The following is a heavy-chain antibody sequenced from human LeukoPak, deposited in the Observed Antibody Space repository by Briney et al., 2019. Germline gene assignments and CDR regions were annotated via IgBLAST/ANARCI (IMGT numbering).Heavy chain of an antibody. Sequence: KASETLSLTCAVSGGSISSSNWWSWVRQPPGKGLEWIGEIYHSGSTNYNPSLKSRVTISVDKSKNQFSLKLSSVTAADTAVYYCARGNTYDFWSGYYYYMDVWGKGTTVTASS. D-gene: IGHD3-3*01. J-gene: IGHJ6*03. CDR2: IYHSGST. CDR3: ARGNTYDFWSGYYYYMDV. CDR1: GGSISSSNW. V-gene: IGHV4-4*02.